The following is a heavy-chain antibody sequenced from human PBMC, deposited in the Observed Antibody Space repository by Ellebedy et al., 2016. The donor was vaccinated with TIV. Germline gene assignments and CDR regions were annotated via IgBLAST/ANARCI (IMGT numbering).Heavy chain of an antibody. CDR1: GGSISSYY. CDR3: ATMTYRSRWYEGWFDS. CDR2: VYYTGST. J-gene: IGHJ5*01. V-gene: IGHV4-59*01. D-gene: IGHD6-13*01. Sequence: MPSETLSLTCTVSGGSISSYYWSWIRQPPGKGLECIGYVYYTGSTNYNPSLKSRVTILVDTSKNQFSLKLNSVTAADTAVYYCATMTYRSRWYEGWFDSWGQGTLVTVSS.